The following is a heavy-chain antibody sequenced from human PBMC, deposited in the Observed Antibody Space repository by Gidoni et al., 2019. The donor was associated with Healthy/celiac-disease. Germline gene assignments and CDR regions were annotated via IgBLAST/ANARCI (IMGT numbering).Heavy chain of an antibody. D-gene: IGHD1-7*01. Sequence: EVQLVESGGGLVKPGGSLRLSCAASGFTFSSYSMNWVRQAPGKGLEWVSSISSSSSYIYYADSVKGRFTISRDNAKNSLYLQMNSLRAEDTAVYYCARDSGCYWNCPYYYYGMDVWGQGTTVTVSS. V-gene: IGHV3-21*01. J-gene: IGHJ6*02. CDR1: GFTFSSYS. CDR3: ARDSGCYWNCPYYYYGMDV. CDR2: ISSSSSYI.